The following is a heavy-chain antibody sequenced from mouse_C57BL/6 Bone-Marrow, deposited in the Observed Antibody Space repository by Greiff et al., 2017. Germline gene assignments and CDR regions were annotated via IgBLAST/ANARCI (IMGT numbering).Heavy chain of an antibody. CDR2: IDPSDSYT. Sequence: VQLQQPGAELVMPGASVKLSCKASGYTFTSYWMHWVKQRPGQGLEWIGEIDPSDSYTNYNQKFKGKSTLTVDKSSSPAYMQLRSLTSEDSAVFYYARRERAPTVDRCYGFAYWGAGALVTVSA. CDR3: ARRERAPTVDRCYGFAY. J-gene: IGHJ3*01. D-gene: IGHD2-14*01. CDR1: GYTFTSYW. V-gene: IGHV1-69*01.